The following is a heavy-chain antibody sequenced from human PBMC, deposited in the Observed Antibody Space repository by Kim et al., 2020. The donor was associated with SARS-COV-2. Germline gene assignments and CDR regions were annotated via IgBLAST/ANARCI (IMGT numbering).Heavy chain of an antibody. Sequence: SETLSLTCAVYGGSLSGYYRSWIRQPPGKGLEWIGEINHSGSTTYNPCFKSRVTISVDTSKNQFSLKLSSVTAADTAVYYCARGWKWLRFLPSGYYFDYWGQGPLVTVSS. CDR2: INHSGST. CDR1: GGSLSGYY. CDR3: ARGWKWLRFLPSGYYFDY. J-gene: IGHJ4*02. V-gene: IGHV4-34*01. D-gene: IGHD5-12*01.